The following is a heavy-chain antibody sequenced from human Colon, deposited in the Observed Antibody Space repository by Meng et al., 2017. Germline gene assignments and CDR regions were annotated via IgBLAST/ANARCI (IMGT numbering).Heavy chain of an antibody. Sequence: SETLSLTCTVSGYSISSDYYWGWIRQAPGKGLEWIGNIYHDGSTYYNPSLKSRVTLSVDTSKNQFSLKLTSVTAADTAVYYCAKTSSNWFTSYNGMDVWGQGTTVTVSS. CDR3: AKTSSNWFTSYNGMDV. D-gene: IGHD6-13*01. CDR1: GYSISSDYY. CDR2: IYHDGST. J-gene: IGHJ6*02. V-gene: IGHV4-38-2*02.